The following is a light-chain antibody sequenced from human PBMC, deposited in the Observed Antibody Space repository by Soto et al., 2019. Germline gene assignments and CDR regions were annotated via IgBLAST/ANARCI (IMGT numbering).Light chain of an antibody. CDR1: QSSSSC. CDR3: QHYNSYHYT. Sequence: DIQMTHSPSTLSASVGDRVTITCRAIQSSSSCLAWYQQKPGKDPKLLIYEASSLESGVPSRFSGSGSGPAFTLTIRSLQPDDVATYYCQHYNSYHYTVGQGTKLEIK. CDR2: EAS. V-gene: IGKV1-5*01. J-gene: IGKJ2*01.